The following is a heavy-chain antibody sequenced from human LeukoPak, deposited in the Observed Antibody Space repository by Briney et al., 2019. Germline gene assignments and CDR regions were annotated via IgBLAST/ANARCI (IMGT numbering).Heavy chain of an antibody. D-gene: IGHD4-23*01. CDR3: ASHYGNGGPVDY. Sequence: SETLSLTCTVSGGSISSYYWSWIRQPPGKGLEWIGYIYYSGSTNYNPSLKSRVTISVDTSKNQFSLKLSSVTAADTAVYYCASHYGNGGPVDYWGQGTLVTVSS. CDR1: GGSISSYY. V-gene: IGHV4-59*08. J-gene: IGHJ4*02. CDR2: IYYSGST.